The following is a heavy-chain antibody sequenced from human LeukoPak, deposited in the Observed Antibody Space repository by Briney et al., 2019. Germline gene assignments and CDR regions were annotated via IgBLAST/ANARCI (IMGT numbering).Heavy chain of an antibody. CDR2: ISWNSGSI. D-gene: IGHD5-24*01. Sequence: GGSLRLSCAASGFTFDDYAMHWVRQAPGKGLEWVSGISWNSGSIGYADSVKGRFTISRDNAKNSLYLQMNSLRAEDTALYYCAKADGYNLIGAFDIWGQGTMVTVSS. V-gene: IGHV3-9*01. J-gene: IGHJ3*02. CDR1: GFTFDDYA. CDR3: AKADGYNLIGAFDI.